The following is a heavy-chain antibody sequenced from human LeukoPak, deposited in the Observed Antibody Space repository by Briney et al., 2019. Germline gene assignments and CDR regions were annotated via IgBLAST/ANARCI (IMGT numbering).Heavy chain of an antibody. Sequence: ASVKVSCKASGYTFASYYMHWVRQAPGQGLEWMGIINPSGGSTSYAQKFQGRVTMTRDTSISTAYMELSRLRSDDTAVYYCARVPKLGYSSGYDYWGQGTLVTVSS. J-gene: IGHJ4*02. V-gene: IGHV1-46*01. CDR1: GYTFASYY. CDR2: INPSGGST. CDR3: ARVPKLGYSSGYDY. D-gene: IGHD6-19*01.